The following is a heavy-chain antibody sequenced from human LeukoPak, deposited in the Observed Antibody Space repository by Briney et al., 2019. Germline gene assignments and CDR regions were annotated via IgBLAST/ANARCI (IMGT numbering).Heavy chain of an antibody. CDR1: GFTFSSYD. J-gene: IGHJ3*02. D-gene: IGHD6-13*01. CDR3: AMPYSSPNLGDAFDI. Sequence: GGSLRLSCAASGFTFSSYDMHWVRQATGKGLEWVSAIGTAGDTYYADSVKGRFTISRDNAKNSLYLQMNSLRAEDTAVYYCAMPYSSPNLGDAFDIWGQGTMVTVSS. V-gene: IGHV3-13*01. CDR2: IGTAGDT.